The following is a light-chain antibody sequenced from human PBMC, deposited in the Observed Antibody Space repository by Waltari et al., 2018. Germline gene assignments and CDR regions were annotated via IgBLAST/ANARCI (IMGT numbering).Light chain of an antibody. Sequence: QSALPQPSSVSGSPGQSITICCTGTRSDVGTYNSLAWYQQYPGKAPKLMIYDVNKRPSGVSDRFSGSKSGNTASLTISGLQAEDEADYYCCSYTRSSTYVFGTGTQVTVL. J-gene: IGLJ1*01. CDR2: DVN. CDR1: RSDVGTYNS. CDR3: CSYTRSSTYV. V-gene: IGLV2-14*01.